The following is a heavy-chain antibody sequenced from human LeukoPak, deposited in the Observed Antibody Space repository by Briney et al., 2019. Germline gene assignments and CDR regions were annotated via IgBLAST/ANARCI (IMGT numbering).Heavy chain of an antibody. J-gene: IGHJ4*02. Sequence: GGSLRLSCAASGFTFSSYGMHWVRQAPGKGLEWVAFIRYDGSNKYYADSVKGRFTISRDNSKNTLYLQMNSLRAEDTAVYYCAKVIRDSSSPFDYWGQGTLVTVSS. D-gene: IGHD6-6*01. V-gene: IGHV3-30*02. CDR3: AKVIRDSSSPFDY. CDR2: IRYDGSNK. CDR1: GFTFSSYG.